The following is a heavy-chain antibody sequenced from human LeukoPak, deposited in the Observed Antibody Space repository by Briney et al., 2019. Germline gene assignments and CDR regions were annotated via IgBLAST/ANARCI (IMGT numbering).Heavy chain of an antibody. CDR1: GYTFTGYY. CDR2: INPDSGVT. Sequence: ASVKVSCKASGYTFTGYYMHWVRQAPGQGLERMGWINPDSGVTHYAQSFQGRVTMTRDTSISTAYMELSRLRSDDTAVYYCARSRNNHFDYWGQGTLVTVSS. J-gene: IGHJ4*02. V-gene: IGHV1-2*02. D-gene: IGHD1-14*01. CDR3: ARSRNNHFDY.